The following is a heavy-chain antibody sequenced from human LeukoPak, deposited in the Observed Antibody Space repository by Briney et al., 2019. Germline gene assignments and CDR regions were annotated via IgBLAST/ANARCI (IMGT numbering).Heavy chain of an antibody. Sequence: GGSLRLSCAASGFTFSSYGMHWVRQAPGKGLEWVAVIWYDGSNKYYADSVKGRFTISRDNSENTLYLQMNSLRAEDTAVYYCARAFLYGDYGLIDYWGQGTLVTVSS. CDR1: GFTFSSYG. J-gene: IGHJ4*02. D-gene: IGHD4-17*01. V-gene: IGHV3-33*01. CDR3: ARAFLYGDYGLIDY. CDR2: IWYDGSNK.